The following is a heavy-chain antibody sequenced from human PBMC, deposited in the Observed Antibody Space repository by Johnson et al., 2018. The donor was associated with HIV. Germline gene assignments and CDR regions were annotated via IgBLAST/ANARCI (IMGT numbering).Heavy chain of an antibody. CDR1: GFTFSNNA. Sequence: VQLVESGGGLVQPGGSLRLSCAASGFTFSNNAMSWVRQAPGQGLEWVAGISGTGDNTYYADSVKGRVTISRDNPKNTVYLHMNNLRAEDTAVYYCARFGDMATSFHGFDIWGQGTMVTVSS. V-gene: IGHV3-23*04. D-gene: IGHD5-24*01. CDR3: ARFGDMATSFHGFDI. J-gene: IGHJ3*02. CDR2: ISGTGDNT.